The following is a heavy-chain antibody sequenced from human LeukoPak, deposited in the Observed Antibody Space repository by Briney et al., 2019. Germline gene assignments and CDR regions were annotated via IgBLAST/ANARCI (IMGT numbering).Heavy chain of an antibody. CDR1: GFTFSSYG. V-gene: IGHV3-30*18. CDR2: ISYDGSNK. D-gene: IGHD5-12*01. CDR3: AKDTYMGYDPDAFDS. J-gene: IGHJ3*01. Sequence: GRSLRLSCAASGFTFSSYGMHWVRQAPGKGLEWVAVISYDGSNKYYADSVKGRFTISRDNSKNTLYLQMNSLRAEDTAVYYCAKDTYMGYDPDAFDSWGKGTMVTVSS.